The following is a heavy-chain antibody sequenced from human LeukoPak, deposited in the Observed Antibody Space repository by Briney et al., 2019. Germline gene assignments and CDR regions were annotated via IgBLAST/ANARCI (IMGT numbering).Heavy chain of an antibody. Sequence: SETLSLTCAVYGGSFSGYYWSWIRQPPGKGLEWIGEINHSGSTNYNPSLKSRVTISVDTSKNQFSLKLSSVTAADTAVYYCASSNTPRFSTSNWGQGTLVTVSS. CDR1: GGSFSGYY. D-gene: IGHD2-15*01. CDR3: ASSNTPRFSTSN. J-gene: IGHJ4*02. V-gene: IGHV4-34*01. CDR2: INHSGST.